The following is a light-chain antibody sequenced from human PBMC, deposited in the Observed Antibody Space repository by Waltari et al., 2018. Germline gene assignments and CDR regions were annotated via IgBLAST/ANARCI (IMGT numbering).Light chain of an antibody. Sequence: EILLTQSPITLSLSPGERATLSCRARQSVGTCLAWYQHKPGQAPRLLISVASNRATGIPARFSASGSGTDFTLTISSLEPEDSAVYFCQQCTSPPTFGGGT. CDR2: VAS. CDR3: QQCTSPPT. V-gene: IGKV3-11*01. J-gene: IGKJ4*01. CDR1: QSVGTC.